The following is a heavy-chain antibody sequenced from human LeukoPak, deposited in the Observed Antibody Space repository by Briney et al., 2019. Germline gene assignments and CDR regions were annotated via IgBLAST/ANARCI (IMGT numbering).Heavy chain of an antibody. CDR1: GDSISSHY. CDR3: ARLYYYNDGGLYFGPEAFDI. D-gene: IGHD3-10*01. J-gene: IGHJ3*02. V-gene: IGHV4-4*07. CDR2: TSGTG. Sequence: SETLSLTCTVSGDSISSHYLGWIRQPAGKGLEWIGITSGTGNYNPSLKSRVSMSVDTSRNLVSLTLTSVTAADTAVYYCARLYYYNDGGLYFGPEAFDIWGQGTRVTVSS.